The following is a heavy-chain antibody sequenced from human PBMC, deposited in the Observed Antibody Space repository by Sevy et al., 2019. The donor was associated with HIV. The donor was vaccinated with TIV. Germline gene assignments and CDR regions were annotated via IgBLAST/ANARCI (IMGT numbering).Heavy chain of an antibody. CDR1: GFTFSTYT. J-gene: IGHJ3*02. D-gene: IGHD3-10*01. Sequence: GGSLRLSCAASGFTFSTYTMNWVRQAPGKGLEWVSSISSSSNYIYYADSVKGRFTISRENAKKSLFLQMNSLRAEDTAVYYCARPYGSGSWEAFDIWGQGTMVTVSS. V-gene: IGHV3-21*01. CDR3: ARPYGSGSWEAFDI. CDR2: ISSSSNYI.